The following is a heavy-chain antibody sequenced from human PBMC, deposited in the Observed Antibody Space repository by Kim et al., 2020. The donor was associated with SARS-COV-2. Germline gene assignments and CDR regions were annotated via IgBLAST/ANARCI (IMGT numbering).Heavy chain of an antibody. Sequence: NPAHKSRVTNQVDTSKNQFSLKLSSVTAADTAVYYCARGGVHYYYYGMDVWGQGTTVTVSS. J-gene: IGHJ6*02. CDR3: ARGGVHYYYYGMDV. V-gene: IGHV4-31*02. D-gene: IGHD3-10*01.